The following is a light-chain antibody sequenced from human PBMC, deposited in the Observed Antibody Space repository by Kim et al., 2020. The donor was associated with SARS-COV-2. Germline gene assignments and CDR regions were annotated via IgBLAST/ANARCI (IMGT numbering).Light chain of an antibody. CDR1: SSDLGGYND. CDR3: GSFAGSSNYV. CDR2: DVS. Sequence: GQSIAVSCTGTSSDLGGYNDVSWYQQHPGKAPKLVIYDVSKRPSGISDRFSGSKSGDTASLTISGLQAEDGAEYYCGSFAGSSNYVFGGGTKVTVL. J-gene: IGLJ1*01. V-gene: IGLV2-14*03.